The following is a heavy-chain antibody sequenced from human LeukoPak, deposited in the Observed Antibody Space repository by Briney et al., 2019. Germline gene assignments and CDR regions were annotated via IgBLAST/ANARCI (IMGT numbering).Heavy chain of an antibody. V-gene: IGHV4-39*01. CDR3: ARGAVAASSVFFFDY. CDR2: IYYSGST. Sequence: SETLSLTCTVSGGSISSSSYYWGWIRQPPGKGLEWIGSIYYSGSTYYNPSLKSRVAISVDTSKNQFSLKLSSVTAADTAVYYCARGAVAASSVFFFDYWGQGTLVTVSS. J-gene: IGHJ4*02. CDR1: GGSISSSSYY. D-gene: IGHD6-19*01.